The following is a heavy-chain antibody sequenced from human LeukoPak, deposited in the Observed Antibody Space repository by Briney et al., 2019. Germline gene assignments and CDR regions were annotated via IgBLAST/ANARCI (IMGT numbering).Heavy chain of an antibody. D-gene: IGHD5-18*01. CDR2: MNPNSGNT. Sequence: ASVKVSCKASGYTFTSYDINWVRQATGQGLEWMGWMNPNSGNTGYAQKFQGRVTMTRNTSISTAYMELSSLRSEDTAVYYCARDPRENWESAYSFFDPRGQGTLVTVSS. CDR1: GYTFTSYD. CDR3: ARDPRENWESAYSFFDP. J-gene: IGHJ5*02. V-gene: IGHV1-8*01.